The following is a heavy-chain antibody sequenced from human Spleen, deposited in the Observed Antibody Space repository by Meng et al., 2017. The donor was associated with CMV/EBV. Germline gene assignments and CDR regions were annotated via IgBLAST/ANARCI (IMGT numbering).Heavy chain of an antibody. CDR1: GYPVTGYY. CDR2: INPKGGDT. D-gene: IGHD3-3*01. CDR3: ARASFGFDF. Sequence: KVSCRASGYPVTGYYMHWVRQAPGEGLEWLGCINPKGGDTRYPDKFQGRVTMTRDTSISTAYMELTRLTSDDTAVYYCARASFGFDFWGQGTLVTVSS. V-gene: IGHV1-2*02. J-gene: IGHJ4*02.